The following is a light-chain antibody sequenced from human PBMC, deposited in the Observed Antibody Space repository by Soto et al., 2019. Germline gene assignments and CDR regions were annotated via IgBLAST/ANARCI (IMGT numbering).Light chain of an antibody. Sequence: EIVLTQSPGTLSLSPGERATLSCRASQSVSTSYLAWYQQKPGQAPRLLIYGASSRATGIQDRFSGSGSGTDFTLTISRLEPEDFAVYYCQQYGSSPRTFGHGTKVEIK. V-gene: IGKV3-20*01. J-gene: IGKJ1*01. CDR2: GAS. CDR1: QSVSTSY. CDR3: QQYGSSPRT.